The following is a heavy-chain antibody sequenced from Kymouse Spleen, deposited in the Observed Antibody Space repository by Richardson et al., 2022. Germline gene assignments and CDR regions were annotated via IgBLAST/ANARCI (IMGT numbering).Heavy chain of an antibody. CDR2: IYYSGST. V-gene: IGHV4-31*03. CDR3: ARRIAVAGTDWFDP. Sequence: QVQLQESGPGLVKPSQTLSLTCTVSGGSISSGGYYWSWIRQHPGKGLEWIGYIYYSGSTYYNPSLKSRVTISVDTSKNQFSLKLSSVTAADTAVYYCARRIAVAGTDWFDPWGQGTLVTVSS. D-gene: IGHD6-19*01. CDR1: GGSISSGGYY. J-gene: IGHJ5*02.